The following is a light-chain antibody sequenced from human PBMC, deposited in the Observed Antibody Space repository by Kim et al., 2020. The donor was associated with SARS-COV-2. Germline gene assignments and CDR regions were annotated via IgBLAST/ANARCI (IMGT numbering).Light chain of an antibody. CDR3: QQYKAYPFT. Sequence: DIQMTQSPSSLSASLGDRVTITCRASQDINNFLVWFQQKPGQAPKSLIYAASSLQSGVPSRFSGSGSGTDFTLTITSLQPEDFATYYCQQYKAYPFTFGGGTKVDIK. CDR1: QDINNF. J-gene: IGKJ4*01. V-gene: IGKV1-16*01. CDR2: AAS.